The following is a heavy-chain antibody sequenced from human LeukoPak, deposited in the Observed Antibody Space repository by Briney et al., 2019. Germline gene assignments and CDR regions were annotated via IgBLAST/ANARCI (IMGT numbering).Heavy chain of an antibody. V-gene: IGHV3-7*01. CDR2: IKQDGSEK. Sequence: GGSLRLSCAASGFTFSSYSMSWVRQAPGNGLGWVANIKQDGSEKYYVDSVKGRFTISRDNAKNSLYLQMNSLRAEDTAVYYCARDRYSSSWYPLLDYWGQGTLVTVSS. J-gene: IGHJ4*02. CDR1: GFTFSSYS. D-gene: IGHD6-13*01. CDR3: ARDRYSSSWYPLLDY.